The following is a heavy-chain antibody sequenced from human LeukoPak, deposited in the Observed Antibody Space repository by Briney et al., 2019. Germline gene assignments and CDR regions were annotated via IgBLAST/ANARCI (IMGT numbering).Heavy chain of an antibody. CDR2: ISGYNGNT. Sequence: ASVKVSCKASGYTFTNYGISWIRQAPGQGLEWMGWISGYNGNTKYAQKFQGRVTMTTDTSTSTAYMDLRSPRSDDTAVYYCARVTFYFDYWGQGTLVTVSS. CDR1: GYTFTNYG. V-gene: IGHV1-18*01. J-gene: IGHJ4*02. CDR3: ARVTFYFDY.